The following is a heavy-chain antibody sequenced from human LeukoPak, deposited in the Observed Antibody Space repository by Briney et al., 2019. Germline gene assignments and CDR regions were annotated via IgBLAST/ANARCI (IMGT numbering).Heavy chain of an antibody. CDR1: GFTFSSYW. CDR3: ARDRKDIVVVPAAMANWFDP. V-gene: IGHV3-7*01. D-gene: IGHD2-2*01. J-gene: IGHJ5*02. CDR2: IKQDGSEK. Sequence: PGGSLRLSCAASGFTFSSYWMSWVRQAPGKGLEWVANIKQDGSEKYYVDSVKGRFTISRDNAKNSLYLQMNSLRAEVTAVYYCARDRKDIVVVPAAMANWFDPWGQGTLVTVSS.